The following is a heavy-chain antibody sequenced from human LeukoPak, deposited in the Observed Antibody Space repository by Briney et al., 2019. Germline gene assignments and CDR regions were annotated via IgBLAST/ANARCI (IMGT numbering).Heavy chain of an antibody. D-gene: IGHD4-17*01. V-gene: IGHV3-23*01. CDR3: EKDLGLRYGDYVEQQYYYYYGMDV. CDR1: GFTFSSYA. CDR2: ISGSGGST. Sequence: GGSLRLSCAASGFTFSSYAMSWVRQAPGKGLEWVSAISGSGGSTYYADSVKGRFTISRDNSKNTLYLQMNSLRAEDTAVYYCEKDLGLRYGDYVEQQYYYYYGMDVWGQGTTVTVSS. J-gene: IGHJ6*02.